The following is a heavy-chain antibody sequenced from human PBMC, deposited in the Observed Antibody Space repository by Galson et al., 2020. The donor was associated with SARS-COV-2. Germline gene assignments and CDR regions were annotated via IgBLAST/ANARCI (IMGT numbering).Heavy chain of an antibody. V-gene: IGHV3-15*01. D-gene: IGHD1-26*01. Sequence: GESLKISCAASGFTFSNAWMSWVRQAPGKGLEWVGRIKSKTDGGTTDYAAPVKGRFTISRDDSKNTLYLQMNSLKTEDTAVYYCTTDPLRYSGSYLAPNWGQGTLVTVSS. CDR2: IKSKTDGGTT. J-gene: IGHJ4*02. CDR1: GFTFSNAW. CDR3: TTDPLRYSGSYLAPN.